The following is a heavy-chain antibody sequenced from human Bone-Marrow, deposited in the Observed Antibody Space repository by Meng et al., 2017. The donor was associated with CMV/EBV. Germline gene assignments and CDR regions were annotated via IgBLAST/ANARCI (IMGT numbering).Heavy chain of an antibody. D-gene: IGHD3-22*01. CDR2: ISYDGSNK. V-gene: IGHV3-30*04. CDR3: ARDRMIVLGYGMDV. CDR1: GFTFSSYA. Sequence: GGSLRLSCAASGFTFSSYAMHWVRQAPGKGLEWVAVISYDGSNKYYADSVKGRFTISRDNSKNTLYLQMNSLRAEDTAVYYCARDRMIVLGYGMDVWGQGTTVTVSS. J-gene: IGHJ6*02.